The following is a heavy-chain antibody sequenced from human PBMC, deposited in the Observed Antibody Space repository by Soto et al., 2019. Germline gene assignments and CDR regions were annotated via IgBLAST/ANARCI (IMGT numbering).Heavy chain of an antibody. Sequence: QVQLVQSGAEVKKPGASVKVSCKASGYTFTNFGISWVRQAPGQGLEWMGWISEYNGNTNYAQNFQGRVNMTTDTYTSTAYIELRRLRSDDTAVYYCARGETPIDYWGQGTLVTVSS. CDR1: GYTFTNFG. V-gene: IGHV1-18*01. J-gene: IGHJ4*02. CDR3: ARGETPIDY. CDR2: ISEYNGNT. D-gene: IGHD1-26*01.